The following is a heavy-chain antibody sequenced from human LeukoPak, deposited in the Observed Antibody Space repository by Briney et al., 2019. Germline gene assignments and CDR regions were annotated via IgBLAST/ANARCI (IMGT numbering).Heavy chain of an antibody. CDR3: ARASGGSYYPVLAFDI. CDR2: IYNSGST. Sequence: PSETLSLTCTVSGGSIGSSSYYWGWIRQPPGKGLEWIGSIYNSGSTYYNPSLKSRVTISVDKSKNQFSLKLSSVTAADTAVYYCARASGGSYYPVLAFDIWGQGTMVTVSS. CDR1: GGSIGSSSYY. V-gene: IGHV4-39*07. D-gene: IGHD1-26*01. J-gene: IGHJ3*02.